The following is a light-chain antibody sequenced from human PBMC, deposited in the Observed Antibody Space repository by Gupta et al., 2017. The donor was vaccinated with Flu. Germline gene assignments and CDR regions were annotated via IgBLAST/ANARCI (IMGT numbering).Light chain of an antibody. Sequence: DIQMTQSPSSLSASVGDRVTITCQASQDISNYLNWYQQKPGKAPKLLIYDASNLETGVPSRFSGSGSGTDFTFTISSLQPEDIATYYCQQYDNPVGPGTKVDIK. CDR1: QDISNY. V-gene: IGKV1-33*01. CDR2: DAS. CDR3: QQYDNP. J-gene: IGKJ3*01.